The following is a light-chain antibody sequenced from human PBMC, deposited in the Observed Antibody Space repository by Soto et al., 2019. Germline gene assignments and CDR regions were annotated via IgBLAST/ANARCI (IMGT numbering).Light chain of an antibody. CDR1: ESVGSSF. Sequence: EIVLTQSPGTLSLSPGERATLSCRASESVGSSFLAWYQQRPGQAPRLVIYGASTRATGIPARFSGSGSGTEFTLTITRLEPEDFAVYYCQQFGSSLPITFGQGTRLEIK. J-gene: IGKJ5*01. CDR2: GAS. V-gene: IGKV3-20*01. CDR3: QQFGSSLPIT.